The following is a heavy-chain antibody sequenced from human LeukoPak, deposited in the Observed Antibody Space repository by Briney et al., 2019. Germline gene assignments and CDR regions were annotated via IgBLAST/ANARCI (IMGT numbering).Heavy chain of an antibody. CDR1: GFTFSSYA. CDR3: VKDRGGSPFYGMDV. J-gene: IGHJ6*02. D-gene: IGHD1-26*01. Sequence: GGSLRLSCAGSGFTFSSYAMSWVRQAPGKGLEWVSTISGSGGAGTYYAGSVKGRFTVSRDNSRNTLYLPMNSLRAEDTAVYYCVKDRGGSPFYGMDVWGQGTTVTVSS. V-gene: IGHV3-23*01. CDR2: ISGSGGAGT.